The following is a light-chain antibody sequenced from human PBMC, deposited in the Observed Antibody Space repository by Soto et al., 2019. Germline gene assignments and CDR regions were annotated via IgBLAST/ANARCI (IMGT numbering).Light chain of an antibody. Sequence: EIVLTQSPGTLSLSPGERATLSCRASQSVSGSYLVWYQQKPGQAPRLLIYDASSRATGIPDRFSGSGSGTDFTLTISRLEPEDFAVYYCQQYGSSPTFGQGTKVEIK. CDR2: DAS. CDR1: QSVSGSY. V-gene: IGKV3-20*01. J-gene: IGKJ1*01. CDR3: QQYGSSPT.